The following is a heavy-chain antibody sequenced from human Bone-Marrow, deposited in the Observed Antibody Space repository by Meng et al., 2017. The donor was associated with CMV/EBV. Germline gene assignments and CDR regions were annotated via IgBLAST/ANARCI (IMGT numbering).Heavy chain of an antibody. J-gene: IGHJ4*02. Sequence: GGSLRLSCAASGFTVSSNYMTWVRQAPGKGLEWVSLIYSGGSTEYADSVKGRFTISRDTSMNTLYLQMNSLRDEDTAIYYCAKDEDSNYLAAALDYWGQGTLVTVSS. V-gene: IGHV3-53*01. CDR1: GFTVSSNY. CDR3: AKDEDSNYLAAALDY. D-gene: IGHD4-11*01. CDR2: IYSGGST.